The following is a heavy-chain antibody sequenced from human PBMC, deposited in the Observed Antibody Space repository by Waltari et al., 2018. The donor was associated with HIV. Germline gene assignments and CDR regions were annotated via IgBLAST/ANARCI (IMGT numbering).Heavy chain of an antibody. V-gene: IGHV1-18*01. CDR2: ISSYNGNT. Sequence: QVQLVQSGAEVKKPGASVKVSCKASGYTFTSYGISWVRQAPGQGLEWMGWISSYNGNTNYAQKLQGRVTMTTDTSTRTVYMELRSLRSDDTAVYYCARDKSLWFGELSLFDYWGQGTLVTVSS. D-gene: IGHD3-10*01. J-gene: IGHJ4*02. CDR3: ARDKSLWFGELSLFDY. CDR1: GYTFTSYG.